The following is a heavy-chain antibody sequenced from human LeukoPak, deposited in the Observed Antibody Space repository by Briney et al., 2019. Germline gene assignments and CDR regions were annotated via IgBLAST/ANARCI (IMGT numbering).Heavy chain of an antibody. CDR3: ARDQYCSSTSCSPPSYYSGMDV. Sequence: GRSLRLSCAASGFTFSSYDMHWVRQAPGKGLEWVGDISYCGSNKYYADSVKGRFTISRDNSKNTLYLQMNSLRAEDTAAYYCARDQYCSSTSCSPPSYYSGMDVWGKGTTVTVSS. V-gene: IGHV3-30*04. CDR2: ISYCGSNK. J-gene: IGHJ6*04. D-gene: IGHD2-2*01. CDR1: GFTFSSYD.